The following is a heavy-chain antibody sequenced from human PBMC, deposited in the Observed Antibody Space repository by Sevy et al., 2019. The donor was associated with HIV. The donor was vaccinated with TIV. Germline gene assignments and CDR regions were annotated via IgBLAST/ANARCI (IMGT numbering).Heavy chain of an antibody. CDR1: GFTFGDYA. CDR3: TRDTIFGVVIKRGSWFDP. CDR2: IRSKAYGGTT. D-gene: IGHD3-3*01. V-gene: IGHV3-49*03. Sequence: GGSLRLSCTASGFTFGDYAMSWFRQAPGKGLEWVGFIRSKAYGGTTEYAASVKGRFTISRDDSKSIAYLQMNSLKTEDTAMYYCTRDTIFGVVIKRGSWFDPWGQGTLVTVSS. J-gene: IGHJ5*02.